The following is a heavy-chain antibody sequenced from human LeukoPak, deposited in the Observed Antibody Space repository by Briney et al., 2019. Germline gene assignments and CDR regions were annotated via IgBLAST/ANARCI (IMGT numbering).Heavy chain of an antibody. CDR2: INPNSGGT. V-gene: IGHV1-2*02. D-gene: IGHD2-2*02. Sequence: GASVKVSCKASGYTFTGYYMHWVRQAPGQGLEWMGWINPNSGGTNYAQKFQGRVTMTRDTSISTAYMELSRLRSDDTAVYYCATDPDCSSTSCYTDYWGQGTLVTVSS. J-gene: IGHJ4*02. CDR1: GYTFTGYY. CDR3: ATDPDCSSTSCYTDY.